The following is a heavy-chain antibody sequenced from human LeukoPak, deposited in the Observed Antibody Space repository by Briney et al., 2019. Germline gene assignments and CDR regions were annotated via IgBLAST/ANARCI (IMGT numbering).Heavy chain of an antibody. D-gene: IGHD6-13*01. CDR3: ARAETYSSSWYSPGGYFDY. V-gene: IGHV4-30-2*01. J-gene: IGHJ4*02. CDR1: GGSISSGGYS. CDR2: IYHSGST. Sequence: SETLSLTCAVSGGSISSGGYSWSWIRQPPGKGLEWIGYIYHSGSTYYNPSLKSRVTISVDRSKNQFSLKLSSVTAADTAVYYCARAETYSSSWYSPGGYFDYWGQGTLVTVSS.